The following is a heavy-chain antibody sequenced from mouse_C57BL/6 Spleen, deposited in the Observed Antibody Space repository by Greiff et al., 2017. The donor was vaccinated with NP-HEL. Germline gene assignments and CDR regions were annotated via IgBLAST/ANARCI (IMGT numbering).Heavy chain of an antibody. D-gene: IGHD2-2*01. Sequence: EVQLQQSGPELVKPGASVKISCKASGYTFTDYYMNWVKQSHGKSLEWIGDINPNNGGTSYNQKFKGKATLTVDKSSSTAYMELRSLTSEDSAVYYCARSKVTTDDYWGQGTTLTVSS. CDR2: INPNNGGT. J-gene: IGHJ2*01. V-gene: IGHV1-26*01. CDR1: GYTFTDYY. CDR3: ARSKVTTDDY.